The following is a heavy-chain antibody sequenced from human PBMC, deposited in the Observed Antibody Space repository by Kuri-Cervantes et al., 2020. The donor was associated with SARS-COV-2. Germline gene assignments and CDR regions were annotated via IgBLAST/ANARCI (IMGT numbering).Heavy chain of an antibody. Sequence: SCAASGFTFSSYAMSWVRQAPGKGLEWVSVIYSGGSSTYYADSVKGWFTISRDNSKNTLYLQMNSLRAEDTAVYYCAKDQDYYDSSGQFDYWGQGTLVTVSS. CDR3: AKDQDYYDSSGQFDY. CDR2: IYSGGSST. J-gene: IGHJ4*02. D-gene: IGHD3-22*01. V-gene: IGHV3-23*03. CDR1: GFTFSSYA.